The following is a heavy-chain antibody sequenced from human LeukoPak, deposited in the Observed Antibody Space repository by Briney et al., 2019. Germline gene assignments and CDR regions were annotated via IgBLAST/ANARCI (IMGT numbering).Heavy chain of an antibody. CDR2: ISGSGGGT. CDR1: GFTFSSYA. V-gene: IGHV3-23*01. CDR3: AKDIDPVVVITSHFDY. Sequence: GGSLRLSCAASGFTFSSYAMSWVRQAPGKGLEWVSAISGSGGGTYYADSVKGRFTISRDNSKNTLYLQMNSLRAEDTAVYYCAKDIDPVVVITSHFDYWGQGTLVTVSS. D-gene: IGHD3-22*01. J-gene: IGHJ4*02.